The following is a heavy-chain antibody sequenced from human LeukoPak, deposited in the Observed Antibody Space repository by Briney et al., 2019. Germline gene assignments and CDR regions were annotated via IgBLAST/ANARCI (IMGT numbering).Heavy chain of an antibody. Sequence: SGGSLRLSCAASGFTFSSYSMNWVRQAPGKGLEWVAVISYDGSNKHYADSVKGRFTISRDNSKNTPYLQMNSLRAEDTAVYYCARVPSSSGSYPFDYWGQGTLVTVSS. V-gene: IGHV3-30*03. D-gene: IGHD3-10*01. CDR3: ARVPSSSGSYPFDY. CDR2: ISYDGSNK. CDR1: GFTFSSYS. J-gene: IGHJ4*02.